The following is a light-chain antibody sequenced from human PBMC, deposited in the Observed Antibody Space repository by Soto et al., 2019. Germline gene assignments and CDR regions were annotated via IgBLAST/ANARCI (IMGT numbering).Light chain of an antibody. V-gene: IGKV1-5*01. CDR1: QSISSW. J-gene: IGKJ1*01. CDR3: QPYNSYSGT. Sequence: IQITQSPSTLSASVGDRVTITCMASQSISSWLAWYQQKPGKAPKLLIYDAYSLESGVTSRFSGSGSGTEFTLTISSLQPDDFATYYCQPYNSYSGTFGQGTKVDIK. CDR2: DAY.